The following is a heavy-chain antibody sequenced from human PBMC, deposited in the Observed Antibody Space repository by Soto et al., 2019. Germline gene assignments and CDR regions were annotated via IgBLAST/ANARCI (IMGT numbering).Heavy chain of an antibody. V-gene: IGHV1-18*01. CDR3: ARWYYDLWSGYPNHDAFDI. CDR1: GYTFTSYG. CDR2: ISAYNGNT. D-gene: IGHD3-3*01. Sequence: QVQLVQSGAEVKKPGASVKVSCKASGYTFTSYGISWVRQAPGQGLEWMGWISAYNGNTNYAQKLQGRVTMTTDTSTSTAYMELRSLRSDDTAVYYCARWYYDLWSGYPNHDAFDIWGQGTMVTVSS. J-gene: IGHJ3*02.